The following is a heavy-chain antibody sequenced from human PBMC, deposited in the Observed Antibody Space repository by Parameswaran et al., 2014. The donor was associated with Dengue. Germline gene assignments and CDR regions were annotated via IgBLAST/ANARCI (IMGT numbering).Heavy chain of an antibody. J-gene: IGHJ6*02. CDR2: ISSSSSYI. Sequence: WIRQPPGKGLEWVSSISSSSSYIYYADSVKGRFTISRDNAKNSLYLQMNSLRAEDTAVYYCARDSNPRTRWDFWSGAGLYYYYYGMDVWGQGTTVTVSS. CDR3: ARDSNPRTRWDFWSGAGLYYYYYGMDV. V-gene: IGHV3-21*01. D-gene: IGHD3-3*01.